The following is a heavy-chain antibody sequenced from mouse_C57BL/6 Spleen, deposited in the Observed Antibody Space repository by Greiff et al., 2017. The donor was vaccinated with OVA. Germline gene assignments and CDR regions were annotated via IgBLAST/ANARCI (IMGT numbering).Heavy chain of an antibody. CDR1: GFNIKDYY. D-gene: IGHD1-1*01. CDR3: TTPRYYGSSYAMDY. V-gene: IGHV14-1*01. J-gene: IGHJ4*01. CDR2: IDPEDGDT. Sequence: VQLQQSGAELVRPGASVKLSCTASGFNIKDYYMHWVKQRPEQGLEWIGRIDPEDGDTESAPKFQGKATMTADTSSNTAYLQLSSLTSEDTAVYYCTTPRYYGSSYAMDYWGQGTSVTVSS.